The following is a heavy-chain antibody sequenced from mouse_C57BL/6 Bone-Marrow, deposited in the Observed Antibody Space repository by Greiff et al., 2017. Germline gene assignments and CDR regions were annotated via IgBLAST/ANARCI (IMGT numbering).Heavy chain of an antibody. V-gene: IGHV1-54*01. D-gene: IGHD1-1*01. CDR1: GYAFTNYL. CDR3: ARKITTVYYYAMDY. J-gene: IGHJ4*01. Sequence: QVQLQQSGAELVRPGTSVKVSCKASGYAFTNYLIEWVKQRPGQGLEWIGVINPGSGGTNYNEKFKGKATLTADKSSSTAYMQLSSLTSEDSAVYFCARKITTVYYYAMDYWGQGTSVTVSS. CDR2: INPGSGGT.